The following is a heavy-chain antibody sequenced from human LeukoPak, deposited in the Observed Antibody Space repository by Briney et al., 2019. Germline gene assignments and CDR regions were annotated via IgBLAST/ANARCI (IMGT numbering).Heavy chain of an antibody. J-gene: IGHJ4*02. Sequence: PGGSLRLSCAASGFTFSSYSMNWVRQAPGKGLEWVSSISSSSSYIYYADSVKGRFTISRDNAKNSLYPQMNSLRAEDTALYYCAKGYDYYDSSGYYFGQGDYFDYWGQGTLVTVSS. CDR2: ISSSSSYI. D-gene: IGHD3-22*01. V-gene: IGHV3-21*04. CDR3: AKGYDYYDSSGYYFGQGDYFDY. CDR1: GFTFSSYS.